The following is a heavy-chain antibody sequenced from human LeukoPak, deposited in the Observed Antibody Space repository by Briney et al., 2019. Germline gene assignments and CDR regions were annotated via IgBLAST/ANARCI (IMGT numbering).Heavy chain of an antibody. D-gene: IGHD2-21*02. CDR1: GGSISSYY. Sequence: SETLSLTCAVSGGSISSYYWSWIRQPPGKGLEWIGYIYYSGSTNYNPSLKSRVTISVDTSKNQFSLKLSSVTAADTAVYYCARGSSNYCGGDCYYFDYWGQGTLVTVSS. V-gene: IGHV4-59*01. CDR3: ARGSSNYCGGDCYYFDY. CDR2: IYYSGST. J-gene: IGHJ4*02.